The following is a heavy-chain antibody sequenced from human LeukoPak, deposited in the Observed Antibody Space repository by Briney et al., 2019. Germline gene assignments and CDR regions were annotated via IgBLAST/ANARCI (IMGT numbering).Heavy chain of an antibody. V-gene: IGHV4-59*11. D-gene: IGHD4-17*01. CDR2: IYYSGST. J-gene: IGHJ6*03. CDR3: ARARDYDPPAFYYYYMDV. Sequence: PSETLSLTCTVSGGSISSHYWSWIRQPPGKGPEWIGYIYYSGSTNYNPSLKSRVTISVDTSKNQFSLKLSSVTAADTAVYYCARARDYDPPAFYYYYMDVWGKGTTVTVSS. CDR1: GGSISSHY.